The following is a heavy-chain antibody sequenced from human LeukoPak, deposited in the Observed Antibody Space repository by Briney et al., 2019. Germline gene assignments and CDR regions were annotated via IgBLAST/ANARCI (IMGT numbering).Heavy chain of an antibody. V-gene: IGHV1-46*01. CDR3: ATLAAAGTNAFDI. CDR2: INPSGGST. D-gene: IGHD6-13*01. J-gene: IGHJ3*02. CDR1: GYTFTSYY. Sequence: ASVKVSCKASGYTFTSYYMHWVRQAPGQGLEWMGIINPSGGSTNYAQKFQGRVTMTRDMSTSTVYMELSSLRSEDTAVYYCATLAAAGTNAFDIWGQGTMVTVSS.